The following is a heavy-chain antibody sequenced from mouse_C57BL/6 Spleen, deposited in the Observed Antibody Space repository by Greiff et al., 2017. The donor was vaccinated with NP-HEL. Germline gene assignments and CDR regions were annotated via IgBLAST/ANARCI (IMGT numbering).Heavy chain of an antibody. Sequence: VMLVESGAELMKPGASVKLSCKATGYTFTGYWIEWVKQRPGHGLEWIGEILPGSGSTNYNEKFKGKATFTADTSSNTAYMQLSSLTTEDSAIYYCARGGDYYGSSLNYFDYWGQGTTLTVSS. V-gene: IGHV1-9*01. CDR3: ARGGDYYGSSLNYFDY. J-gene: IGHJ2*01. CDR1: GYTFTGYW. CDR2: ILPGSGST. D-gene: IGHD1-1*01.